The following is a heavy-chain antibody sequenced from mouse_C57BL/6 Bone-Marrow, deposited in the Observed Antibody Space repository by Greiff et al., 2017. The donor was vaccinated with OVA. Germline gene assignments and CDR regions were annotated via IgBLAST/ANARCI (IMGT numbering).Heavy chain of an antibody. CDR2: IWWDDDK. CDR1: GFSLSTFGMG. CDR3: ARIPYYGSYWYFDV. Sequence: ESGPGILQPSQTLSLTCSFSGFSLSTFGMGVGWIRQPSGKGLEWLAHIWWDDDKYYNPALKSRLTISKDTSKNQVFLKIANVDTADTSTYYCARIPYYGSYWYFDVWGTGTTVTVSS. D-gene: IGHD1-1*01. V-gene: IGHV8-8*01. J-gene: IGHJ1*03.